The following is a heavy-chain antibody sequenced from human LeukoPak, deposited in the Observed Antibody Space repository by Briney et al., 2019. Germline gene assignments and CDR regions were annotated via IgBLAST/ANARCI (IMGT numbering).Heavy chain of an antibody. J-gene: IGHJ3*02. CDR2: VGGSRGST. D-gene: IGHD4-17*01. CDR3: ANDRDDSGDRDACDI. V-gene: IGHV3-23*01. CDR1: GFTFNNYS. Sequence: RGSPSLSRAASGFTFNNYSISWVRQAPGKGLGWVSAVGGSRGSTYYADSVRGRFTISRENSKNTPYLPMTRMGAEDTTVYYCANDRDDSGDRDACDIWGQGTMVTVSS.